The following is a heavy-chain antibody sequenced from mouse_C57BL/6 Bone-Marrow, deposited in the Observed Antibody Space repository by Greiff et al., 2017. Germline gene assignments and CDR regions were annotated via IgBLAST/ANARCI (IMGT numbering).Heavy chain of an antibody. CDR3: ARDYYGSSWFAY. Sequence: EVQGVESGGGLVKPGGSLKLSCAASGFTFSSYAMSWVRQTPEKRLEWVATISDGGSYTYYPDNVKGRFTISRDNAKNNRYLQMSHLKSEDTAMYYCARDYYGSSWFAYWGQGTLVTVSA. D-gene: IGHD1-1*01. CDR2: ISDGGSYT. J-gene: IGHJ3*01. V-gene: IGHV5-4*01. CDR1: GFTFSSYA.